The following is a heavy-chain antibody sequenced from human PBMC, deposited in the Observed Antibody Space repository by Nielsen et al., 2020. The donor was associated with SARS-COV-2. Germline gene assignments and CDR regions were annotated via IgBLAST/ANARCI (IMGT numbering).Heavy chain of an antibody. D-gene: IGHD2-2*01. J-gene: IGHJ6*02. V-gene: IGHV4-4*07. Sequence: SKTLSLTCTVSGGSISSYYWSWIRQPAGKGLEWIGRIYTSGSTNYNPSLKSRVTMSVDTSKNQFSLKLSSVTAADTAVYYCARDLGGYCSSTSCSIYYGMDVWGQGTTVTVSS. CDR2: IYTSGST. CDR1: GGSISSYY. CDR3: ARDLGGYCSSTSCSIYYGMDV.